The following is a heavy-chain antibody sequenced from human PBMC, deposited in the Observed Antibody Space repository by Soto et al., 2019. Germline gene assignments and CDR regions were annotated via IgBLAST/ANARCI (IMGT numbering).Heavy chain of an antibody. Sequence: PGGSLRLSCAASGFTFSSYGMHWVRQAPGKGLEWVAVIWYDGSNKYYADSVKGRFTISRDNSKNTLYLQMNSLRAEDTAVYYCARDTKPTDSSGYSDYWGQGTLVTVS. J-gene: IGHJ4*02. D-gene: IGHD3-22*01. CDR3: ARDTKPTDSSGYSDY. V-gene: IGHV3-33*01. CDR1: GFTFSSYG. CDR2: IWYDGSNK.